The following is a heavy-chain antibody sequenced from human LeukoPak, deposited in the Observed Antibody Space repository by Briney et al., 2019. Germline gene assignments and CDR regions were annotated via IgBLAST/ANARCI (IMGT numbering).Heavy chain of an antibody. V-gene: IGHV1-8*03. CDR3: ARGRRYYDFWSGYSPFDY. D-gene: IGHD3-3*01. J-gene: IGHJ4*02. Sequence: ASVKVSCKASGYTFTSYDINWVRQATGQGLEWMGWMNPNSGNTGYAQKFQGRVTITRNTSISTAYMELRSLRSEDTAVYYCARGRRYYDFWSGYSPFDYWGQGTLVTVYS. CDR2: MNPNSGNT. CDR1: GYTFTSYD.